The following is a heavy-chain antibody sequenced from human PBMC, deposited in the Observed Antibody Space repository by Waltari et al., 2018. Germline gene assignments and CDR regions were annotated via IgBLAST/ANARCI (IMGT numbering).Heavy chain of an antibody. D-gene: IGHD3-10*01. V-gene: IGHV4-38-2*01. CDR2: IYHSGST. CDR3: ARYWFEELSYFDY. J-gene: IGHJ4*02. Sequence: QVQLQESGPGLVKPSETLSLTCAVSGYSISSGYYWGWIRQPPGKGLEWIGSIYHSGSTYYNPSLKSRVTISVDTSKNQFSLKLSSVTAADTAVYYCARYWFEELSYFDYWGQGTLVTVSS. CDR1: GYSISSGYY.